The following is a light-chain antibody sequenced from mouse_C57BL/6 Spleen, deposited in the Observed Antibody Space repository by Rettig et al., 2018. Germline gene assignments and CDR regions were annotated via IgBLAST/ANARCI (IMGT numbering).Light chain of an antibody. CDR3: QNDYSYPFT. CDR2: WAS. CDR1: QSLLNSGNQKNY. Sequence: DIVITQSPSSLTVTAGEKVTMSCKSSQSLLNSGNQKNYLTWYQQKPGQPPKLLIYWASTRESGVPDRFTGSGSGTDFTLTISSVQAEDLAVYYCQNDYSYPFTFGS. V-gene: IGKV8-19*01. J-gene: IGKJ4*01.